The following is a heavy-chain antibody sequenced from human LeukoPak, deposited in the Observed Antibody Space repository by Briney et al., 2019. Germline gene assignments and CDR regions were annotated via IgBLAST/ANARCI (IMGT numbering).Heavy chain of an antibody. V-gene: IGHV1-69*04. J-gene: IGHJ5*02. D-gene: IGHD3-22*01. CDR1: GGTFSSYA. Sequence: ASVKVSCKASGGTFSSYAISWVRQAPGQGPEWMGRITPILGIANYAQKFQGRVTITADKSTSTAYMELSSLRSEDTAVYYCARDPGPIRYYEPPLYNWFDPWGQGTLVTVSS. CDR2: ITPILGIA. CDR3: ARDPGPIRYYEPPLYNWFDP.